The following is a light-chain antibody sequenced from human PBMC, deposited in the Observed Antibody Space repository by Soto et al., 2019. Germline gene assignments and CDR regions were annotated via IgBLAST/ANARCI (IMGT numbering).Light chain of an antibody. CDR2: EVS. Sequence: QSALIQPASVSGSPGQSITISCTGTSREVGGSNYVSWYQHHPHRAPKLLIYEVSYRPSGVSSRFSGSKSGNTASLTISGLQAEDEADYYCSSYTSSNTLEVFGVGTNLTVL. V-gene: IGLV2-14*01. J-gene: IGLJ1*01. CDR1: SREVGGSNY. CDR3: SSYTSSNTLEV.